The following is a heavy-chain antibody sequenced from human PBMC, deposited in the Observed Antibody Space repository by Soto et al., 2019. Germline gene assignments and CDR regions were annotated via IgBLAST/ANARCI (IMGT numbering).Heavy chain of an antibody. D-gene: IGHD6-6*01. J-gene: IGHJ4*02. CDR2: IRSRDSDYAT. CDR1: GFTFSGSV. Sequence: EVQLVESGGGLVHPGGSLELSCAVSGFTFSGSVMHWVRQAPGKGLEWLGRIRSRDSDYATSYAESVKGRVTISRDDSKNTAYLQVTSLKIEDTALYYCTTYGNSSKGFDYWGQGTLVTVSS. CDR3: TTYGNSSKGFDY. V-gene: IGHV3-73*01.